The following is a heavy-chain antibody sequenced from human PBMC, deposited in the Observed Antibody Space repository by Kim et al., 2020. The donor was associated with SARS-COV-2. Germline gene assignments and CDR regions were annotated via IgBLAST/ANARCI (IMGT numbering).Heavy chain of an antibody. CDR2: INAGNGNT. J-gene: IGHJ4*02. Sequence: ASVKVSCKASGYTFTSYAMHWVRQAPGQRLEWMGWINAGNGNTKYSQKFQGRVTITRDTSASTAYMELSSLRSEDRAVYYCALNYYDSSGYLSADYWGQGTLVTVSS. CDR3: ALNYYDSSGYLSADY. CDR1: GYTFTSYA. D-gene: IGHD3-22*01. V-gene: IGHV1-3*01.